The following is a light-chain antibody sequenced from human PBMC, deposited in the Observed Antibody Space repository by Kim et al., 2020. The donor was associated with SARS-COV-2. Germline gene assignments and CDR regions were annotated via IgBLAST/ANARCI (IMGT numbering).Light chain of an antibody. CDR3: QSYDSSLSGSGV. J-gene: IGLJ1*01. CDR1: SSNIGAGYD. Sequence: VTISCAGSSSNIGAGYDVLWYQQLPGTAPNLLIYGNSNRPSGVPYRFSGSKSGTSASLAITGLQAEDEADYYCQSYDSSLSGSGVFGTGTKVTVL. V-gene: IGLV1-40*01. CDR2: GNS.